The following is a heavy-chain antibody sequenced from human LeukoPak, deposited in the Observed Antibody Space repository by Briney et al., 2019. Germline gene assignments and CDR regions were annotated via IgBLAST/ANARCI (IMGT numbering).Heavy chain of an antibody. CDR1: GGSISSGSYY. J-gene: IGHJ6*03. CDR2: IYTSGST. CDR3: ARDQGSWYGGSHYYYYMDV. D-gene: IGHD6-13*01. V-gene: IGHV4-61*02. Sequence: SEALPLTCTVSGGSISSGSYYWSWIRQPAGKGLEWIGRIYTSGSTNYNPSLKCRVTISVDTSKNQFSLKLSSVTAADTAVYYCARDQGSWYGGSHYYYYMDVWGKGTTVTISS.